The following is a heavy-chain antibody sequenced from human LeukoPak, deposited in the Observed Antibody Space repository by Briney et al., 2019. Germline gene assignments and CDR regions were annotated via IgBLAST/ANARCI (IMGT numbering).Heavy chain of an antibody. V-gene: IGHV3-15*01. CDR1: GFTFSNAW. Sequence: GGSLRLSCPASGFTFSNAWMSWVRQAPAKGLEWVGRIKSKTDGGTTDYTAPVKGRFTISRDDSKNTLYLQMNSLKTEDTAVYYCTTDIATISFDYWGQGTLVTVSS. D-gene: IGHD5-12*01. CDR3: TTDIATISFDY. J-gene: IGHJ4*02. CDR2: IKSKTDGGTT.